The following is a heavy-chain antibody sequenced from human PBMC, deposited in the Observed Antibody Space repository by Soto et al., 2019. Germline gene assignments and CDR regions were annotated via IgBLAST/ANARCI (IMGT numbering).Heavy chain of an antibody. CDR1: GGPIKTGDYY. CDR2: VFYSGAT. CDR3: ARAGFSYGHLLF. J-gene: IGHJ4*02. V-gene: IGHV4-30-4*01. Sequence: KSSETLSLTCNVSGGPIKTGDYYWNWIRQPPGKGLEWIGYVFYSGATNYSPSLKSRAAISMYTSKNQFSLSLTSVTAADTAVYYCARAGFSYGHLLFWGQGIRVTVSS. D-gene: IGHD3-10*01.